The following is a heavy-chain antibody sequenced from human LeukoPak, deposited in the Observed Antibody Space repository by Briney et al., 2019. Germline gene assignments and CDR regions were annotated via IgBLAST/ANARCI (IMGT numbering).Heavy chain of an antibody. V-gene: IGHV4-38-2*02. CDR2: FYHGENT. J-gene: IGHJ5*02. D-gene: IGHD3-10*01. CDR3: ARRYGSGSYYGYNWFDP. Sequence: SETLSLTCTVSGYSISSGYYWGWIRQSPGKGLEWIGSFYHGENTYYNPSLKSRVTISVDTSKNQFSLKLSSVTAADTAVYYCARRYGSGSYYGYNWFDPWGQGTLVTVSS. CDR1: GYSISSGYY.